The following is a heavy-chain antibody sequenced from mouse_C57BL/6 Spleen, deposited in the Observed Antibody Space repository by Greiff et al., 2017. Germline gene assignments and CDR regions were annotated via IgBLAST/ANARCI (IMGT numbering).Heavy chain of an antibody. CDR2: INPSTGGT. D-gene: IGHD1-1*01. V-gene: IGHV1-42*01. CDR1: GYSFTGYY. Sequence: SGPELVKPGASVKISCKASGYSFTGYYMNWVKQSPEKSLEWIGEINPSTGGTTYNQKFKAKATLTVDKSSSTASMQLKSLTSEDSAVYYCARPSIYYYGSSYDYAMDDWGQGTSVTVSS. J-gene: IGHJ4*01. CDR3: ARPSIYYYGSSYDYAMDD.